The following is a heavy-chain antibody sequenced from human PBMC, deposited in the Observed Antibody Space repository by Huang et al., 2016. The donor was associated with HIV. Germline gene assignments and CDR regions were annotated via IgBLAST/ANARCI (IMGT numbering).Heavy chain of an antibody. J-gene: IGHJ5*02. CDR1: GGSLRDYY. Sequence: QVHLEQWGAGLLESAETLSLTCAVYGGSLRDYYWSWLRQPPGKGLEWIGEINHLGSSNYNPSLRSRVSISVDGSKKQFSLTLKSVTDADTAIYYCARDATTNPRGWFDPWGQGTLVTVSS. D-gene: IGHD1-1*01. CDR3: ARDATTNPRGWFDP. V-gene: IGHV4-34*02. CDR2: INHLGSS.